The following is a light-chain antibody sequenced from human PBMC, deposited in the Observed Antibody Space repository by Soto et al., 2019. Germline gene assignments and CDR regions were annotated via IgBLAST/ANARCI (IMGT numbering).Light chain of an antibody. Sequence: QSVLTQPASVSGSSGQSITISCTGTSNDVGGFNYVSWYQQLPGKAPKLVIYDVTHRTSGVSDRFSGSRSGNTASLTISGLQAEDEADYYCTSFTSGSTPYVLRTGNKVTVL. CDR2: DVT. J-gene: IGLJ1*01. CDR1: SNDVGGFNY. CDR3: TSFTSGSTPYV. V-gene: IGLV2-14*03.